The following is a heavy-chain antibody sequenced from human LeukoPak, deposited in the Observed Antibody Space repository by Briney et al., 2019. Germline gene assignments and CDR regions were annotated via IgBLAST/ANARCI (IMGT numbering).Heavy chain of an antibody. D-gene: IGHD3-22*01. Sequence: VASVKVSCKASGYTFTGYYMHWVRQAPGQGLEWMGWINPNSGGTNYAQKFQGRVTMTRDTSISTAYMELSRLRSDDTAVYYCAREADDSSGVIDIWGQGAMVTVSS. CDR1: GYTFTGYY. J-gene: IGHJ3*02. CDR3: AREADDSSGVIDI. V-gene: IGHV1-2*02. CDR2: INPNSGGT.